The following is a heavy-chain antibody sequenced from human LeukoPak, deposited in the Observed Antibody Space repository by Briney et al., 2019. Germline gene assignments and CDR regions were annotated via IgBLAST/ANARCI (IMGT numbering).Heavy chain of an antibody. D-gene: IGHD3-16*01. CDR3: AGNLGPFDV. CDR2: IADAGT. CDR1: GFTFNDFA. V-gene: IGHV3-23*01. J-gene: IGHJ3*01. Sequence: GGSLRLSCAASGFTFNDFAMTWVRQAPGKGLEWVSTIADAGTYYADSVKGRFIISRDNSKNMLYLQLNSLRVDDTAMYYCAGNLGPFDVRGHGTMVTVSS.